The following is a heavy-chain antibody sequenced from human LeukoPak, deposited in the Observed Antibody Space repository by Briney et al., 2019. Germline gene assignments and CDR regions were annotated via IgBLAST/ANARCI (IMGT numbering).Heavy chain of an antibody. CDR1: GGSISSGGYY. CDR2: IYYSGST. D-gene: IGHD3-10*01. CDR3: ARETSGTNWFDP. J-gene: IGHJ5*02. V-gene: IGHV4-31*03. Sequence: SQTLSLTCTVSGGSISSGGYYWSWIRQHPGKGLEWIGYIYYSGSTYYNPSLKSRVTISVDRSKNQFSLKLSSVTAADTAVYYCARETSGTNWFDPWGQGTLVTVSS.